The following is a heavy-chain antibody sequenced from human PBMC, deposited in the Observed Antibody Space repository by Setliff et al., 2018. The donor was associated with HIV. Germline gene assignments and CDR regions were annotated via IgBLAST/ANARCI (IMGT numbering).Heavy chain of an antibody. Sequence: GGSLRLSCAGSGFTFTDYIMHWVRQVPGKGLVWVSRINSDGSDTRYADSVKGRFTISRDNAKNTLFLQMNSLRPEDTAIYYCAKDKSYHDYIWGSSVLAYWGQGTLVTVS. J-gene: IGHJ4*02. CDR3: AKDKSYHDYIWGSSVLAY. V-gene: IGHV3-74*01. CDR2: INSDGSDT. CDR1: GFTFTDYI. D-gene: IGHD3-16*01.